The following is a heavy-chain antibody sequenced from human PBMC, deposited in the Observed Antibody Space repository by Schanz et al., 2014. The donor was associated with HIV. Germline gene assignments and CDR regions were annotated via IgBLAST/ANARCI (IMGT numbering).Heavy chain of an antibody. D-gene: IGHD2-2*01. Sequence: EVQLLESGGGLVQPGGSLRLSCAASGFTFSSYAMSWVRQAPGKGLEWVSAISGSGGSTYYADSVKGRFTISRDNSKNTLYLQMNSLRAEDTAVYYCARDLGIVVVPATGAGMDVWGQGTTVTVSS. V-gene: IGHV3-23*01. CDR2: ISGSGGST. CDR1: GFTFSSYA. J-gene: IGHJ6*02. CDR3: ARDLGIVVVPATGAGMDV.